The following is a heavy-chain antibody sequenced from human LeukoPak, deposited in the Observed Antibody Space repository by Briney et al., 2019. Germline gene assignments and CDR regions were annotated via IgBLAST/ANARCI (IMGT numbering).Heavy chain of an antibody. CDR3: ARDQYSSPDRWYFDL. J-gene: IGHJ2*01. CDR2: ISSSSSYI. Sequence: PGGSLRLSCAASGFTFSSYSMNWVRQAPGKGLEWVSSISSSSSYIYYADSVKGRFTISTDNAKNSLYLQMNSLRAEDTAVYYCARDQYSSPDRWYFDLWGRGTLVTVSS. V-gene: IGHV3-21*01. CDR1: GFTFSSYS. D-gene: IGHD6-13*01.